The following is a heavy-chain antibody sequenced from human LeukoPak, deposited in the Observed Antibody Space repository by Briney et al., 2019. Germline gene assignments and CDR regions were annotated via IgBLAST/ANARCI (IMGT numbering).Heavy chain of an antibody. CDR2: ISGDGGST. V-gene: IGHV3-43*02. J-gene: IGHJ6*03. Sequence: GGSLRLSCAASGFTFDDYAMHWVRQVPGKGLEWVSLISGDGGSTYYADSLKGRFTISRDNSKNSLFLQMNSLRSEDTALYYCAKDVSKWGYYYNMDVWGRGTTVTVSS. CDR1: GFTFDDYA. CDR3: AKDVSKWGYYYNMDV. D-gene: IGHD2-8*01.